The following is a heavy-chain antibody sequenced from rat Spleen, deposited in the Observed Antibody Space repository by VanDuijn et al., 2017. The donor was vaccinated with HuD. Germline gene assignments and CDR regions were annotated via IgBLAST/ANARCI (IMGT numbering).Heavy chain of an antibody. Sequence: EVQLVESGGGLVQPGRSMKLSCTASGFTFSNYDMAWVRQAPTKGLEWVASISYDGSATYYRASVKGRFTISRDNAKSTLYLQLDSLRSEDTATYYCATDTFYDGTYYPGGFDYWGQGVMVTVSS. J-gene: IGHJ2*01. CDR3: ATDTFYDGTYYPGGFDY. CDR1: GFTFSNYD. CDR2: ISYDGSAT. D-gene: IGHD1-12*02. V-gene: IGHV5-20*01.